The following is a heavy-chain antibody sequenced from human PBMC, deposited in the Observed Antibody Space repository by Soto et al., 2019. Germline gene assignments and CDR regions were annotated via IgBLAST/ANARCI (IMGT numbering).Heavy chain of an antibody. V-gene: IGHV4-31*03. Sequence: PSETLSLTCTVSGGSISSGGYYWSWIRQHPGKGLEWIGYIYYSGSTYYNPSLKSRVTISVDRSKNQFFLKLSSVTAADPAVYYCARDKYCGGDCATDAFDIWGQGTMVTVSS. J-gene: IGHJ3*02. D-gene: IGHD2-21*01. CDR1: GGSISSGGYY. CDR2: IYYSGST. CDR3: ARDKYCGGDCATDAFDI.